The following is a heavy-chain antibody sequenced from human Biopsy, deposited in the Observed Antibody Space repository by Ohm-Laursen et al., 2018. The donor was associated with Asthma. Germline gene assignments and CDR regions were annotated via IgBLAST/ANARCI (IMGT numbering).Heavy chain of an antibody. CDR3: ARGDSSNWSHYHFDY. Sequence: SLRLSCTASGFAVSRDYMFWVRQAPGKGLEWVSVIYSGGTSHTADSVRGRFTISRDYSKNTLYPQMHSLRAEDTAVYYCARGDSSNWSHYHFDYWGQGTLVTVSS. V-gene: IGHV3-53*01. J-gene: IGHJ4*02. D-gene: IGHD3-22*01. CDR1: GFAVSRDY. CDR2: IYSGGTS.